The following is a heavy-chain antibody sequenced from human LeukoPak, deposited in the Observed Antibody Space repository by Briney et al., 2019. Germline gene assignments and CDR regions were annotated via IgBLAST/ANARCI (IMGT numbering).Heavy chain of an antibody. Sequence: GASVKVSCKASGYTFTSYYMHWVRQAPGQGLEWMGIINPSGGSTSYAQKFQGRVTMTRDTSTSTVYMELSSLRSEDTAVYYCARRYCSGGICYFFDYWGQGTLVTVSS. CDR1: GYTFTSYY. D-gene: IGHD2-15*01. V-gene: IGHV1-46*01. CDR3: ARRYCSGGICYFFDY. CDR2: INPSGGST. J-gene: IGHJ4*02.